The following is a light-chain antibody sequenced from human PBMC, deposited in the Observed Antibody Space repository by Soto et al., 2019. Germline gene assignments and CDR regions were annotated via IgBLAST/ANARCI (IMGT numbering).Light chain of an antibody. CDR2: AAS. V-gene: IGKV1-9*01. Sequence: DIQLTQSPSFLSASEGDRVTITIGASQGISSYLSWDQQKRWRAPKLLMYAASSLQRGVPSRFSGSGSGTEFTLAISSLQPEDFATYYCQQLNDCPNTFCQGTRLEI. CDR3: QQLNDCPNT. CDR1: QGISSY. J-gene: IGKJ5*01.